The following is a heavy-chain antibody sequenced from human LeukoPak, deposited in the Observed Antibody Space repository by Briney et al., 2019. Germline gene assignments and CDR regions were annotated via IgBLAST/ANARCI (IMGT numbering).Heavy chain of an antibody. D-gene: IGHD3-10*01. CDR2: ISGSGGST. CDR1: GFTFSSYA. J-gene: IGHJ4*02. CDR3: ARGSAGRLRYFDY. V-gene: IGHV3-23*01. Sequence: GGSLRLSCAASGFTFSSYAMSWVRQAPGKGLEWVSAISGSGGSTYYADSVKGRFTISRDNSKNTLYLQMNSLRAEDTAVYYCARGSAGRLRYFDYWGQGTLVTVSS.